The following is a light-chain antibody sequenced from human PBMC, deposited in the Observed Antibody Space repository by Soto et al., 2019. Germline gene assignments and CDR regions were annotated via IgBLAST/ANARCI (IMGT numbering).Light chain of an antibody. CDR3: QQYDRPPYT. Sequence: DLQMTQSPSSLSATVGDRVTLKCQASQDISRYLNWYQQKPGKAPKLLIYDASNMEREVPSRFTGSGSGTDFSLASSSLQPEDIAIYYCQQYDRPPYTFGQGTKLEIK. CDR1: QDISRY. J-gene: IGKJ2*01. V-gene: IGKV1-33*01. CDR2: DAS.